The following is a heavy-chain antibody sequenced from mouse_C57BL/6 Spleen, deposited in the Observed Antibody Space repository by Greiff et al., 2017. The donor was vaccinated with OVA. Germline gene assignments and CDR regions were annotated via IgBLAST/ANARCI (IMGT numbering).Heavy chain of an antibody. J-gene: IGHJ2*01. CDR3: ARGSGPLDY. CDR1: GYTFTDYY. Sequence: VKLQESGAELVRPGASVKLSCKASGYTFTDYYINWVKQRPGQGLEWIARIYPGSGNTYYNEKFKGKATLTAEKSSSTAYMQLSSLTSEDSAVYFCARGSGPLDYWGQGTTLTVSS. D-gene: IGHD3-2*02. CDR2: IYPGSGNT. V-gene: IGHV1-76*01.